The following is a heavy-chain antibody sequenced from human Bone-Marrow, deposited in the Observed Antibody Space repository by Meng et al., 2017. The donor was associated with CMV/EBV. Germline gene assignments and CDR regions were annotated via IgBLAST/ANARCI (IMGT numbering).Heavy chain of an antibody. CDR2: ISYYGSNK. CDR1: GLTLRRYA. J-gene: IGHJ5*02. D-gene: IGHD3-3*01. CDR3: ARQSYDFCSGPNLFDP. V-gene: IGHV3-30*04. Sequence: SGLTLRRYAMLWVRQAPGKGLPWVAFISYYGSNKYYAHSVKGRFTIPRDNSKNPLYLQMNSLRAEDTAVYYCARQSYDFCSGPNLFDPWRQGTLVTVSS.